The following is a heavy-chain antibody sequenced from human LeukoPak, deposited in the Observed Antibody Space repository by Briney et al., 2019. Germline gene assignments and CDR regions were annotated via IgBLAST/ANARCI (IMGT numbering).Heavy chain of an antibody. J-gene: IGHJ4*02. D-gene: IGHD3-16*01. CDR1: GFTFSSYA. V-gene: IGHV3-30-3*01. CDR3: AKDLSYGYKD. CDR2: ISYDGSNK. Sequence: GGSLRLSCAASGFTFSSYAMHWVRQAPGKGLEWVAVISYDGSNKYYADSVKGRFTISRDNSKYTLYLQMNSLRAEDTAVYYCAKDLSYGYKDWGQGTLVTVSS.